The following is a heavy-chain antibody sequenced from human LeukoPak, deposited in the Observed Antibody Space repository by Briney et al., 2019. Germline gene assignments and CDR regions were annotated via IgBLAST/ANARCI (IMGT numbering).Heavy chain of an antibody. D-gene: IGHD2-8*02. CDR2: IRTKTRNYAA. CDR1: GFTFSESY. Sequence: GGSLRLSCAASGFTFSESYMHCVRQASGKGLEWVGLIRTKTRNYAATYAESVKGRFTISRDDSKNTAYLQMNSLKMEDTAVYYCTRQNCTGGSCSYVDCWGQGTLVTVSS. CDR3: TRQNCTGGSCSYVDC. V-gene: IGHV3-73*01. J-gene: IGHJ4*02.